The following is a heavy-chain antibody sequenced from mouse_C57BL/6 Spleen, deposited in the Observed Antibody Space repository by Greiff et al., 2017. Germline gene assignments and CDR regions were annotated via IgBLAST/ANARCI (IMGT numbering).Heavy chain of an antibody. V-gene: IGHV3-6*01. J-gene: IGHJ3*01. CDR3: ARGSYLFAY. Sequence: DVKLQESGPGLVKPSQSLSLTCSVTGYSITSGYYWHWIRQFPGNKLEWMGYISYDGSNNYNPSLKNRISITRDTSKNQFFLKLNSVTTEDTATYYCARGSYLFAYWGQGTLVTVSA. CDR1: GYSITSGYY. CDR2: ISYDGSN. D-gene: IGHD1-1*01.